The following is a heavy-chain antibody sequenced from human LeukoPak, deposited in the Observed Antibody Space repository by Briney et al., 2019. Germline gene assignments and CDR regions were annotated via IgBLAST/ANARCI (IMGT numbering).Heavy chain of an antibody. D-gene: IGHD3-10*01. Sequence: GGSLRLSCAVSGFTFSSYAMSWVRQAPGKGLEWVSAISPGGSDTYYADSVRGRFTISRDNSKNTLYLQMSSLRAEDSAVYYCAKRGGYETMAAFDYWGQGTLVTVSS. CDR2: ISPGGSDT. V-gene: IGHV3-23*01. CDR1: GFTFSSYA. CDR3: AKRGGYETMAAFDY. J-gene: IGHJ4*02.